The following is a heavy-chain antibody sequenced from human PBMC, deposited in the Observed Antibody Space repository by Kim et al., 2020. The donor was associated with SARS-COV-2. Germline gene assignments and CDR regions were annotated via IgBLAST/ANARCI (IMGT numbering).Heavy chain of an antibody. CDR2: T. D-gene: IGHD4-4*01. Sequence: TYYNPSLTGRATISVDRSKNQFSLTLPSVTAADTAVYYCTRGPYSDYFDYWGQGTLVTVSS. J-gene: IGHJ4*02. V-gene: IGHV4-30-2*01. CDR3: TRGPYSDYFDY.